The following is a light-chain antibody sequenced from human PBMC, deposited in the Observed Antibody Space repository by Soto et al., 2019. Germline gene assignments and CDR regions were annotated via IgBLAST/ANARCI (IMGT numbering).Light chain of an antibody. J-gene: IGKJ3*01. CDR1: QDINRW. CDR3: QQAHSFPLT. V-gene: IGKV1-12*01. Sequence: DIQMTQSPSSVSASVGDRVTISCRASQDINRWLAWHQQKPGEAHNLLIFSAYSLQSGVPSKFSGSGSGTEFTLTITNLQPEDVATYYCQQAHSFPLTFGPGTKVDLK. CDR2: SAY.